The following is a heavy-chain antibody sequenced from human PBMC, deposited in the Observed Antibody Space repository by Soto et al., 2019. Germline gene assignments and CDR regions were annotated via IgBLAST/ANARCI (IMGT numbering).Heavy chain of an antibody. D-gene: IGHD5-18*01. Sequence: QVQLQESGPGLVKPSETLSLTCTVSGDSVSSGSYYWSWIRQPPGKGLEWIGYIYYSGSTIYNPSLKSRVTISVDPSKNQFSLKLSSVTAADTAVYYCSTESASYSYGLDGFDIWGQGTMVTVSS. V-gene: IGHV4-61*01. J-gene: IGHJ3*02. CDR1: GDSVSSGSYY. CDR3: STESASYSYGLDGFDI. CDR2: IYYSGST.